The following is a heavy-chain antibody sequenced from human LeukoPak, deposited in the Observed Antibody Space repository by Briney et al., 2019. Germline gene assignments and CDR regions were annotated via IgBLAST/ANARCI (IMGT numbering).Heavy chain of an antibody. CDR3: ARQVDFSSGWSNWFDP. J-gene: IGHJ5*02. D-gene: IGHD6-19*01. CDR1: GFTVSANY. V-gene: IGHV3-53*01. CDR2: IYSGGST. Sequence: GGSLRLSCAASGFTVSANYMSWVRQAPGKGLEWVSVIYSGGSTYYADSVKGRFTISRDNSKSTLYLQLNTLRADDTAVYYCARQVDFSSGWSNWFDPWGQGTLVSVSS.